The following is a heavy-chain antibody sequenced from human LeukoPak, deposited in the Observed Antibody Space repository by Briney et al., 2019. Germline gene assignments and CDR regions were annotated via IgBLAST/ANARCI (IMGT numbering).Heavy chain of an antibody. V-gene: IGHV4-39*07. D-gene: IGHD3-10*01. CDR2: IYYSGST. CDR3: ARSISGRYGSGSYYIAPYFDY. CDR1: GDSISSSSYY. J-gene: IGHJ4*02. Sequence: SETLSLTCAVSGDSISSSSYYWGWIRQPPGKGLEWIGSIYYSGSTYYNPSLKSRVTISVDTSKNQFSLKLSSVTAADTAVYYCARSISGRYGSGSYYIAPYFDYWGQGTLVTVSS.